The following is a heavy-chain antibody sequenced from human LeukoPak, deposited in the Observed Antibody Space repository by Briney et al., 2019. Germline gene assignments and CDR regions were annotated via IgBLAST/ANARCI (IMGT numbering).Heavy chain of an antibody. CDR2: IYYNGRT. CDR1: GGSISSHY. J-gene: IGHJ2*01. D-gene: IGHD3-3*01. CDR3: ARGHDFLSGPFDP. V-gene: IGHV4-59*11. Sequence: SETLSLSCTVSGGSISSHYWSWIRQPPGEGLEWIGYIYYNGRTNYSPSLKSRVTISVDTSKNLFSLRLTSVTTADTAVYYCARGHDFLSGPFDPWGRGTLVTVSS.